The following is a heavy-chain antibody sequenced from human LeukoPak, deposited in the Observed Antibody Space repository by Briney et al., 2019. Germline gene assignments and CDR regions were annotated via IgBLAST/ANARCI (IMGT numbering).Heavy chain of an antibody. J-gene: IGHJ4*02. CDR3: ARVAYCGGDCYSKPTDY. D-gene: IGHD2-21*02. CDR1: GFTFSSYW. V-gene: IGHV3-74*01. CDR2: INSDGSST. Sequence: GGSLRRTCAASGFTFSSYWMHWVRQAPGKGLVWVSRINSDGSSTSYADSVKGRFTISRDNAKNTLYLQMNSLRAEDTAVYYCARVAYCGGDCYSKPTDYWGQGTLVTVSS.